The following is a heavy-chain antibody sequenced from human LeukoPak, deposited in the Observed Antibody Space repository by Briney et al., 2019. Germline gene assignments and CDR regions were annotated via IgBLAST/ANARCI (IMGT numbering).Heavy chain of an antibody. CDR2: IYPGDSDT. CDR1: GYSFTSYW. V-gene: IGHV5-51*01. CDR3: ARASTIFGVVYGMEV. J-gene: IGHJ6*02. D-gene: IGHD3-3*01. Sequence: GESLKISCKGSGYSFTSYWIGWVRQMPGKGLEWMGIIYPGDSDTRYSPSFQGQVTISADKSISTAYLQWSSLKASDTAMYYCARASTIFGVVYGMEVWGHGTTVTVSS.